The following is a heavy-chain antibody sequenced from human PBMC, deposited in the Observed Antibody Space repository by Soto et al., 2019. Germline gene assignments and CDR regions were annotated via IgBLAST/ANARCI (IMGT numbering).Heavy chain of an antibody. V-gene: IGHV3-23*01. J-gene: IGHJ4*02. Sequence: GGSLRLSCAASGFPFSSHAMSWVRQAPGKGLGWVSSISGTGVRIYYADSVKGRFTISRDNSKNTLHLQMNSLRAADTAVYYCAKSAAIYCSGGSCYSDYWGQGTLVTVSS. CDR3: AKSAAIYCSGGSCYSDY. CDR2: ISGTGVRI. D-gene: IGHD2-15*01. CDR1: GFPFSSHA.